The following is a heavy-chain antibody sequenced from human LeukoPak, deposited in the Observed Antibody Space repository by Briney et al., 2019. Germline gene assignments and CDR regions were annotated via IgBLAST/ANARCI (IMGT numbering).Heavy chain of an antibody. Sequence: SETLSLTCAVSGYSISRGYYWALIRQPPGKGLEWIGTVYHTGSTYYNPSLDSRVTIPVDTSKNEFSLNLKSVTAADTAVYYCARAGWIITSGIDYWGQGALVTVSS. CDR1: GYSISRGYY. CDR3: ARAGWIITSGIDY. V-gene: IGHV4-38-2*01. D-gene: IGHD3-10*01. J-gene: IGHJ4*02. CDR2: VYHTGST.